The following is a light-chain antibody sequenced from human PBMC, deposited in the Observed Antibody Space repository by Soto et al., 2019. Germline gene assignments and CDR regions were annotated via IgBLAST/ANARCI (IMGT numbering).Light chain of an antibody. CDR2: LAS. Sequence: DIQMTQSPSSLSASVGDRVTITCRASQTISNYLHWYQQSPGKAPNLLSCLASNLQSEVPSRFNGRGYGTDLTLTISSLQPEDFATYYCQQSYSAPQTFGQGTKVEIK. J-gene: IGKJ1*01. V-gene: IGKV1-39*01. CDR3: QQSYSAPQT. CDR1: QTISNY.